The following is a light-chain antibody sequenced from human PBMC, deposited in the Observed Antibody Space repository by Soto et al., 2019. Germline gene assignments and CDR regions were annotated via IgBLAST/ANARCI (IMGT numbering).Light chain of an antibody. J-gene: IGLJ1*01. CDR1: SSNIGSTYD. Sequence: QSVLTQPPSVSGAPGQRVTISCTVSSSNIGSTYDVQWYQQLPGTAPKLLIHGNTNRPSGVPDRFSGSKSGTSASLAITGLQADDEADYYCQSYDDSLSVHYVFGTGTKVTVL. CDR3: QSYDDSLSVHYV. CDR2: GNT. V-gene: IGLV1-40*01.